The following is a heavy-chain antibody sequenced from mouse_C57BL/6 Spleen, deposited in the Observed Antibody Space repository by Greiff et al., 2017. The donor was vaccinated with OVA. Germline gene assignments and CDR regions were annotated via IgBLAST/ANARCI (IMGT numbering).Heavy chain of an antibody. Sequence: EVQLQQSGAELVRPGASVKLSCTASGFNIKDDYMHWVKQRPEQGLEWIGWIDPENGDTEYASKFQGKATITADTSSNTAYLQLSSLTSEDTAVYYGTREGYPFAYWGQGTLVTVSA. CDR1: GFNIKDDY. V-gene: IGHV14-4*01. J-gene: IGHJ3*01. CDR3: TREGYPFAY. D-gene: IGHD2-2*01. CDR2: IDPENGDT.